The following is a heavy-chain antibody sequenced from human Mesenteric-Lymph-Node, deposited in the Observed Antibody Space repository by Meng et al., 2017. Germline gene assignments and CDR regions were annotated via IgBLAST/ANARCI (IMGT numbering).Heavy chain of an antibody. Sequence: ASVKVSCKASGYSFSGPNMHWVRQATGQGLECMGWINPNSGGTDYAQRFQARVTMTWDTSISTAYMELSRLRSDDTAVYYCARGVTIVPASEINSDAFDIWGQGTTVTVSS. CDR2: INPNSGGT. D-gene: IGHD2-2*01. J-gene: IGHJ3*02. CDR1: GYSFSGPN. V-gene: IGHV1-2*02. CDR3: ARGVTIVPASEINSDAFDI.